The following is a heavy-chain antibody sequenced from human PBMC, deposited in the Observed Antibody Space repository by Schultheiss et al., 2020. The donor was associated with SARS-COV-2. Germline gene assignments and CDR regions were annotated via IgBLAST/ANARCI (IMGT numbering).Heavy chain of an antibody. CDR2: IHTSGST. V-gene: IGHV4-4*07. D-gene: IGHD4-17*01. Sequence: SETLSLTCAVYGGSFSGYYWSWIRQSAGKGLEWIGRIHTSGSTNYNPSLRSRVTISVDTSKNQFSLKLRSVTAADTALYYCAREMTRLTEWFDTWGQGTLVTVSS. CDR3: AREMTRLTEWFDT. CDR1: GGSFSGYY. J-gene: IGHJ5*02.